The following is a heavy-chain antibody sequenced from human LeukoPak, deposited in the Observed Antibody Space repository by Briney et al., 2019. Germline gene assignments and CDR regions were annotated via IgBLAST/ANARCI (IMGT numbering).Heavy chain of an antibody. Sequence: PSETLSLTCAVYGGSFSGYYWGWIRQPPGKGLEWIGGINHSGSTNYNPSLKSRVTISVDTSKNQFSLKLSSVTAADTAVYYCAREGVRERKRIAALYSSSWYFGYWGQGTLVTVSS. D-gene: IGHD6-13*01. V-gene: IGHV4-34*01. CDR3: AREGVRERKRIAALYSSSWYFGY. CDR2: INHSGST. J-gene: IGHJ4*02. CDR1: GGSFSGYY.